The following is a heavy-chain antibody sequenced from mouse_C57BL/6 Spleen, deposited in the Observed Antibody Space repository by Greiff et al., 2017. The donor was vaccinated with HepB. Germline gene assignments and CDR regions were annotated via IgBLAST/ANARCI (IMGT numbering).Heavy chain of an antibody. Sequence: QVQLQQPGAELVRPGTSVKLSCKASGYTFTSYWMHWVKQRPGQGLEWIGVIDPSDSYTNYNQKFKGKATLTVDTSSSTAYMQLSSLTSEDSAVYYCARGVDSSGTWFAYWGQGTLVTVSA. CDR3: ARGVDSSGTWFAY. CDR1: GYTFTSYW. V-gene: IGHV1-59*01. J-gene: IGHJ3*01. CDR2: IDPSDSYT. D-gene: IGHD3-2*02.